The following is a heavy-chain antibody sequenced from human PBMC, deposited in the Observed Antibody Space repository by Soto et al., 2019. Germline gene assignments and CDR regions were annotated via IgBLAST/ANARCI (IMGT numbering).Heavy chain of an antibody. V-gene: IGHV3-53*05. J-gene: IGHJ6*02. Sequence: EVQLVETGGDLIQPGGSLRLSCAASGFTVSSDSMTWVRQAPGKGLEWISIIYSDNNTDYAASVKGRFSISRDTSKNSLYLQMNSLRAEYTVECYCSRHYSAMGVWGQGTTVTVSS. CDR2: IYSDNNT. CDR1: GFTVSSDS. CDR3: SRHYSAMGV.